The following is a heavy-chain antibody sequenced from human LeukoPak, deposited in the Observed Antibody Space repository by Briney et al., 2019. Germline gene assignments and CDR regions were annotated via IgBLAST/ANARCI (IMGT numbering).Heavy chain of an antibody. Sequence: AGGSLRLSCAASGFTFSSYWMSWVRQAPGKGLEWVANIKQDGSEKYYVDSVKGRFTISRDNAKNSLYLQMNSLRAEDTAVYYCAKDRELVDFDIWGQGTMVTVSS. CDR3: AKDRELVDFDI. CDR2: IKQDGSEK. J-gene: IGHJ3*02. D-gene: IGHD6-6*01. CDR1: GFTFSSYW. V-gene: IGHV3-7*01.